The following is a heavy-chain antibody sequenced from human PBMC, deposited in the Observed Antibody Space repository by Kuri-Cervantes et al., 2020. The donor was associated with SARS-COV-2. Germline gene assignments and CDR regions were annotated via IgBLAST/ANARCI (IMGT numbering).Heavy chain of an antibody. Sequence: ASVKVSCKASGYTFTSYYMHWVRQAPGQGLEWMGIINPSGGSASYAQKFQGRVTMTRDTSTSTVYMELSSLRSEDTAVYYCASYTSGYSYGFGGGPQTYYYYYGMDVWGQGTTVTVSS. J-gene: IGHJ6*02. CDR3: ASYTSGYSYGFGGGPQTYYYYYGMDV. V-gene: IGHV1-46*01. D-gene: IGHD5-18*01. CDR1: GYTFTSYY. CDR2: INPSGGSA.